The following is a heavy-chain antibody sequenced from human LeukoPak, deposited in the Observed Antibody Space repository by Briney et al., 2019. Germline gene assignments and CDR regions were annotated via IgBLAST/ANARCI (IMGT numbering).Heavy chain of an antibody. J-gene: IGHJ5*02. CDR3: AGEETAMDP. Sequence: SETLSLTCTVSGGSVSSGDYYWSWIRQPPGKGLEWIGYIYNSGSTYYNPSLKSRLTISEDTSKNQFSLKLSSVTAADTAVYYCAGEETAMDPWGQGTLVTVSS. CDR1: GGSVSSGDYY. CDR2: IYNSGST. V-gene: IGHV4-30-4*01. D-gene: IGHD5-18*01.